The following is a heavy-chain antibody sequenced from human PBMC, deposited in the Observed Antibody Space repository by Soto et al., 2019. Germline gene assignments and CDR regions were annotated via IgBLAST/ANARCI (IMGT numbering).Heavy chain of an antibody. J-gene: IGHJ6*02. CDR2: IIPMIGTA. CDR1: GGTFSTDS. CDR3: AREIDGYYGMDV. Sequence: QVQLVQSGAEVKKPGSSVKVSCKASGGTFSTDSISWVRQAPGQGLEWMGGIIPMIGTANNAQKFQGRVTITAAESTSTAYMELSSLRSEDTAVYFCAREIDGYYGMDVWGQGTTVTVAS. V-gene: IGHV1-69*12.